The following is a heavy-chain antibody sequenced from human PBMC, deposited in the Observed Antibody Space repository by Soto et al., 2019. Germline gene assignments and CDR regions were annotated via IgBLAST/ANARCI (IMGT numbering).Heavy chain of an antibody. CDR1: GAALSRGGYF. Sequence: QGNLQKSAPGLVKPPETLSPTGTVSGAALSRGGYFSPWVGRPPGKGLEWLGYIYYSGGTNYNPSLKSRVTISLDKSKSQFSLRLISVTAADTAVYYCTREQSDDNYFDPWGQGTLVTVSS. D-gene: IGHD6-19*01. J-gene: IGHJ5*02. CDR3: TREQSDDNYFDP. CDR2: IYYSGGT. V-gene: IGHV4-61*08.